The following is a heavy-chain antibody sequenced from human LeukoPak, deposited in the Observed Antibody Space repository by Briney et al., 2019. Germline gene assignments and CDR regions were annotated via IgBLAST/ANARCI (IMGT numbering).Heavy chain of an antibody. Sequence: KASETLSLTCTVSGGSISSSSYYWGWIRQPPGKGLEWIGSIYYSGSTNYNPSLKSRVTISIDTSKNQFSLRLSSVTAVETAVYYCARVSGATITTYYGMDVWGQGTTVTVS. CDR3: ARVSGATITTYYGMDV. V-gene: IGHV4-39*07. D-gene: IGHD5-12*01. CDR2: IYYSGST. CDR1: GGSISSSSYY. J-gene: IGHJ6*02.